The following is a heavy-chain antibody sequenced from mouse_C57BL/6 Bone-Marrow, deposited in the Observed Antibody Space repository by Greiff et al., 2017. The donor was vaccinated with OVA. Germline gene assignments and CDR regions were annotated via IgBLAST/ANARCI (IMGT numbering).Heavy chain of an antibody. V-gene: IGHV5-2*01. D-gene: IGHD1-1*01. CDR3: ARHYYGSKGLYAMDY. CDR1: EYEFPSHD. Sequence: EVQGVESGGGLVQPGESLKLSCESNEYEFPSHDMSWVRKTPEKRLELVAAINSDGGSTYYPDTMERRFIISRDNTKKTLYLQMSSLRSEDTALYYCARHYYGSKGLYAMDYWGQGTSVTVSS. CDR2: INSDGGST. J-gene: IGHJ4*01.